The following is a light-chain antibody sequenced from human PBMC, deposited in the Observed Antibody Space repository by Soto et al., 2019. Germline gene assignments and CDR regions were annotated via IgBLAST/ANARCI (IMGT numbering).Light chain of an antibody. J-gene: IGLJ2*01. V-gene: IGLV2-14*01. CDR3: SSYTSSSTYVV. Sequence: QCALTQSASVSGSPGQSITISCTGTSSDVGGYNYVSWYQQHPGKAPKLMIYDVSDRPSGVSNRFSGSKSGNTASLTISGLQAEDEADYYCSSYTSSSTYVVFGGGTKLTVL. CDR2: DVS. CDR1: SSDVGGYNY.